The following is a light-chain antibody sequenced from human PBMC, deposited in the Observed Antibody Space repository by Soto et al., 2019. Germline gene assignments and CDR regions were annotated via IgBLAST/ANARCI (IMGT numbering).Light chain of an antibody. CDR2: GAS. V-gene: IGKV3-20*01. CDR3: QQYDTSPPLT. CDR1: QSVSSNY. J-gene: IGKJ4*01. Sequence: EIVLTQSPGTLSLSPGDRATLSCRASQSVSSNYLAWYQQKPGQAPRLLLHGASSRAIGIPDRFSGSGSGTDFTLTISRLEPEDFAVYYCQQYDTSPPLTFGGGTKVEIK.